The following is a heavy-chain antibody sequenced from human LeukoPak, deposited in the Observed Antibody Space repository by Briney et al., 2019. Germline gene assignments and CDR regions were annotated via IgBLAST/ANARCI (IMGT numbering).Heavy chain of an antibody. CDR1: GFTFSSYT. Sequence: GGSLRLSCAASGFTFSSYTMHWVRQAPGKGLEWVAAILYDESNEYYADSVKGRFTVSRDNSKNTLYLQMNSLRADVTAVYYCASPTSDYWGQGTLVTVSS. J-gene: IGHJ4*02. CDR2: ILYDESNE. V-gene: IGHV3-30-3*01. CDR3: ASPTSDY.